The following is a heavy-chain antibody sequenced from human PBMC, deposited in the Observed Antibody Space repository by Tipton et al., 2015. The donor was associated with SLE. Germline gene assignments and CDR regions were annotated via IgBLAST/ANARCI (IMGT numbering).Heavy chain of an antibody. V-gene: IGHV4-61*02. J-gene: IGHJ5*02. CDR2: IYTSGST. Sequence: TPSLTCTVSGGSISSGSYYWSWIRQPAGKGLEWIGRIYTSGSTNYNPSLKSRVTISVDTSKNQFSLKLSSVTAADTAVYYCAREIGSWGQGTLVTVSS. CDR3: AREIGS. CDR1: GGSISSGSYY.